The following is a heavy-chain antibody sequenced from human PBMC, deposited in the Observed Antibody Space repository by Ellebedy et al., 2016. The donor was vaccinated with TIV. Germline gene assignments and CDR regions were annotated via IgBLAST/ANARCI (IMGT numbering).Heavy chain of an antibody. D-gene: IGHD3-10*01. J-gene: IGHJ5*02. Sequence: GESLKISCVASGFTFRSHWMSWVRQAPGKGLEWVASITEAGSENYYVDSVKGRFTISRDDAKNSLYLQMNSLRADDTAVYSCARMPWGSGAVNWFDPWGQGTLVTVSS. V-gene: IGHV3-7*01. CDR3: ARMPWGSGAVNWFDP. CDR2: ITEAGSEN. CDR1: GFTFRSHW.